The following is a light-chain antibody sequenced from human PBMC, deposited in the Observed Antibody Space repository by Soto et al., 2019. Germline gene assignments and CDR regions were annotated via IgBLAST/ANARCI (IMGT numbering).Light chain of an antibody. J-gene: IGLJ1*01. CDR1: SSDVGGYNY. CDR3: SSYTTSNTRQIV. V-gene: IGLV2-14*03. Sequence: QSVLTQPASVSGSPGQSITISCTGTSSDVGGYNYVSWYQHHPGKAPKLMIYDVSNRPSGVSNRFSGSKSGNPASLTISGLQPEDEADYYCSSYTTSNTRQIVFGTGTKVTVL. CDR2: DVS.